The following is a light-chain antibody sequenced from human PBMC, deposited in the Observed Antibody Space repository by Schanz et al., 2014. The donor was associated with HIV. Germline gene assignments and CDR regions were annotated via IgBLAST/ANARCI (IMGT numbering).Light chain of an antibody. CDR3: QSYDSSLSGSRV. J-gene: IGLJ3*02. V-gene: IGLV1-47*01. CDR2: RND. CDR1: SSNIGSNY. Sequence: QSVLTQPPSTSETPGQRVTISCSGSSSNIGSNYVYWYQHLPGTTPQLLIYRNDQRPSGVPDRFSGSKSGTSASLAISGLRSEDEADYYCQSYDSSLSGSRVFGGGTKLTVL.